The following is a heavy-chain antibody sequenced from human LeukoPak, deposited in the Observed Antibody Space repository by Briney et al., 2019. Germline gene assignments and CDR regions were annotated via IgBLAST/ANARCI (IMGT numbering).Heavy chain of an antibody. CDR1: GFTFSSYG. J-gene: IGHJ4*02. D-gene: IGHD3-9*01. Sequence: PGGSLRLSCAASGFTFSSYGMSWVRQAPGKGLEWVSAISGSGGSTYYADSVKGRFTISRDNSKNTLYLQMNSLRAEDTAVYYCAKAFQYYDILTGYRSFRSAYYFDYWGQGTLVTVSS. CDR3: AKAFQYYDILTGYRSFRSAYYFDY. CDR2: ISGSGGST. V-gene: IGHV3-23*01.